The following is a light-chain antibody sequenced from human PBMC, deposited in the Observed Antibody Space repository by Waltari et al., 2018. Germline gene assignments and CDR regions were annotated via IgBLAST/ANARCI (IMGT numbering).Light chain of an antibody. V-gene: IGLV3-1*01. CDR2: QDR. CDR1: KLGDKY. Sequence: SYELTQPPSVSVSPGQTASITCSGDKLGDKYICWYQQKPGQSPVLVIYQDRKRPSGIPERFSGSNSGSTATLTISGTQATDEADYYCQGWDSTTAYLCFGGGTKLTVL. CDR3: QGWDSTTAYLC. J-gene: IGLJ2*01.